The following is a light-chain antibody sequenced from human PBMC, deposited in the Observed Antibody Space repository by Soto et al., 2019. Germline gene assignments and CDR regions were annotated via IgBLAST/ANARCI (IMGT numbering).Light chain of an antibody. CDR2: DAS. Sequence: TQSPGTLSVSPGGRATLSCLASEDVSSKLAWYQQKPGLPPRLVIYDASTRATGIPGRFSGSGSGKDFTLTISGLQSEDFAIYYCLQYDTWPPGTFGQGTIVDI. CDR3: LQYDTWPPGT. J-gene: IGKJ1*01. CDR1: EDVSSK. V-gene: IGKV3-15*01.